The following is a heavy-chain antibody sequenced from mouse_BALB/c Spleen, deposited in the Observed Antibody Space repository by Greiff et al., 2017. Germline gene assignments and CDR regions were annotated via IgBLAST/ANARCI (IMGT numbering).Heavy chain of an antibody. CDR2: IWAGGST. CDR1: GFSLTSYG. D-gene: IGHD2-10*02. Sequence: VKLMESGPGLVAPSQSLSITCTVSGFSLTSYGVHWVRQPPGKGLEWLGVIWAGGSTNYNSALMSRLSISKDNSKSQVFLKMNSLQTDDTAMYYCAREKKYGNYYAMYYWGQGTSVTVSS. J-gene: IGHJ4*01. CDR3: AREKKYGNYYAMYY. V-gene: IGHV2-9*02.